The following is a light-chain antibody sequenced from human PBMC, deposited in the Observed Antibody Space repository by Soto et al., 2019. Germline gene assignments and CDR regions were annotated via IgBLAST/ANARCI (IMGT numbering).Light chain of an antibody. CDR2: ATS. V-gene: IGKV3-20*01. Sequence: EIVLTQSPGTLSLSPGERATLSCRASQSVSSSYLAWYQHRPGQAPSLLIYATSSRATGIPDRFSGSGSGTDFHLTISRLEPEDFAVYYCQQYGSSPRTFGQGTKVEIK. J-gene: IGKJ1*01. CDR3: QQYGSSPRT. CDR1: QSVSSSY.